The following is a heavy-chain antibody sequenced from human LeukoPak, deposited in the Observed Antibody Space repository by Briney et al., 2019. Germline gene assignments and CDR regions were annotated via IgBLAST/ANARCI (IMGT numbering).Heavy chain of an antibody. D-gene: IGHD1-26*01. CDR3: AKEGMGSETTTADGAFDI. V-gene: IGHV4-4*08. CDR2: LYDTGMT. Sequence: SETLSLTCTVSGGSISVYHWSWIRQPPGKGLEWIGYLYDTGMTNYSPSLKSRVTISVDTSNNQISLKLTSVTAADTAIYFCAKEGMGSETTTADGAFDIWGQGTTVTVSS. CDR1: GGSISVYH. J-gene: IGHJ3*02.